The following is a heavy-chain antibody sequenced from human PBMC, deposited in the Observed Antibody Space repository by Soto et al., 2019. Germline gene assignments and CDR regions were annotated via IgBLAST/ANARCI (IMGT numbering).Heavy chain of an antibody. J-gene: IGHJ4*02. CDR3: ARGGTPIDY. CDR2: ISAYNGNT. CDR1: GYTFTNFG. Sequence: QVQLVQSGAEVKKPGASVKVSCKTSGYTFTNFGLSWVRQAPGQGLEWMGWISAYNGNTNYAQNFQGRVTMTTDTSPSTDSRGRTSTRSDDTAVYYGARGGTPIDYWGQGTLGTVSS. V-gene: IGHV1-18*01. D-gene: IGHD3-16*01.